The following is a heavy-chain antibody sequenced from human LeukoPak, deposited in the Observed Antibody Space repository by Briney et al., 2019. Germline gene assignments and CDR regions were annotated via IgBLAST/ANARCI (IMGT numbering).Heavy chain of an antibody. J-gene: IGHJ4*02. CDR3: ARGLEGGFDY. Sequence: GGSLRLSCAASGFIFSTYDMHWVRQATGKGLEWVSAIGSAGGTYYPGSVKGRFTISRENARNSLFLQMNSLRAGDTAVYYCARGLEGGFDYWGQGTLVTVSS. D-gene: IGHD3-16*01. V-gene: IGHV3-13*01. CDR2: IGSAGGT. CDR1: GFIFSTYD.